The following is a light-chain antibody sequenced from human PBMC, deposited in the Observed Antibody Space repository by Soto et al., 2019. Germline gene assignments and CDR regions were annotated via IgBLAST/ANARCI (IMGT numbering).Light chain of an antibody. Sequence: IVLTQSPATLSVSPGERATLSCRASQSVSSNLAWHQQRPGQAPRLLIYGASTRATGVPARFSGAGPGTEFTLTISSLQPEDFATYCCLQYKNSPITFGEGTRLEIK. J-gene: IGKJ5*01. CDR1: QSVSSN. CDR3: LQYKNSPIT. V-gene: IGKV3D-15*01. CDR2: GAS.